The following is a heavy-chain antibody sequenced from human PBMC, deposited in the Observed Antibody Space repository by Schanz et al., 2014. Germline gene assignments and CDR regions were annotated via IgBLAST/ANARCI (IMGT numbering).Heavy chain of an antibody. D-gene: IGHD2-2*01. CDR1: GFTFSNYD. V-gene: IGHV3-13*05. J-gene: IGHJ4*02. CDR2: IGPASDP. Sequence: EVQLVESGGGLVQPGGSLRLSCAASGFTFSNYDMHWVRQALGKGLEWVSGIGPASDPYYAGSVKGRFTISRENGKNSLYLQMNSLRAGDTAVYYCARGRRGDCRRTSCTYYFDYWGQGTRGTVSS. CDR3: ARGRRGDCRRTSCTYYFDY.